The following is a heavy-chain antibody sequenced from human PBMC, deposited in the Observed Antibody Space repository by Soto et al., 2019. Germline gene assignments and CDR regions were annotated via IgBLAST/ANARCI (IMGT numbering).Heavy chain of an antibody. CDR1: GYTFTAPY. Sequence: QAQLVQSGAEVKKPGASVKVSCQASGYTFTAPYLHWVRKAPGEGLEWMGWINPTTGATRYAQKFQGRVTMTRDTSMSTAYFEVRSLRPDDTAVDYCAKGDSRWVSWFDPWGQGTLVTVSS. CDR2: INPTTGAT. D-gene: IGHD3-16*01. J-gene: IGHJ5*02. CDR3: AKGDSRWVSWFDP. V-gene: IGHV1-2*02.